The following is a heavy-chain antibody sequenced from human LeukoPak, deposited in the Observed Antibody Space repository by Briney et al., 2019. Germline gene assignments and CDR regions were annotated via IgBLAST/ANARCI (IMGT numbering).Heavy chain of an antibody. CDR1: GGSISSSSYY. V-gene: IGHV4-39*01. CDR2: IYYSGGT. CDR3: NYHGVGARHFDY. J-gene: IGHJ4*02. D-gene: IGHD1-26*01. Sequence: SETLSLTCTVSGGSISSSSYYWGWIRQPPGKGLECIGSIYYSGGTYYNPSLKSRVTISVDTSKNQFSLKLSSVTAADTAVYYCNYHGVGARHFDYWGQGTLVTVSS.